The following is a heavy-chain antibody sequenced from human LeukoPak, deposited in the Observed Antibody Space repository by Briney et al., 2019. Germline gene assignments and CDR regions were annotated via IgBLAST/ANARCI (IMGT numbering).Heavy chain of an antibody. D-gene: IGHD3-22*01. J-gene: IGHJ4*02. CDR2: ISTNNGNT. CDR1: GYTFTTYD. CDR3: ARDGYYDSSGYY. Sequence: ASVKVSCKASGYTFTTYDISWVRQAPGQGLEWMGWISTNNGNTNYAQKLQGRVTMTTDTSTSTAYMELRSLRSDDTAVYYCARDGYYDSSGYYWGQGTLVTVSS. V-gene: IGHV1-18*01.